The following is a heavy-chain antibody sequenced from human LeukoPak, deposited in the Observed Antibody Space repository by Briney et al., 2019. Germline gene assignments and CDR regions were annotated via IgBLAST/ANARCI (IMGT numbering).Heavy chain of an antibody. CDR3: ARARAAASLSYYYYYYMDV. CDR1: GGSISSSSYY. CDR2: IYYSGST. Sequence: PSETLSLTCTVSGGSISSSSYYWGWIRQPPGKGLEWIGSIYYSGSTNYNPSLKSRVTISVDTSKNQFSLKLSSVTAADTAVYYCARARAAASLSYYYYYYMDVWGKGTTVTVSS. V-gene: IGHV4-39*07. J-gene: IGHJ6*03. D-gene: IGHD6-13*01.